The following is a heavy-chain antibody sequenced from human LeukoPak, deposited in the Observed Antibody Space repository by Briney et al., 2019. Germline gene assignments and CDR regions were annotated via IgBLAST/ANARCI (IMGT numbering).Heavy chain of an antibody. CDR2: IIPILGIA. Sequence: SVKVSCKASGGTFSSYAISWVRQAPGQGLEWMGRIIPILGIANYAQTFQGRVTITADKSTSTAYMELSSLRSEDTAVYYCARQVVTAILAPQFFDYWGQGTLVTVSS. V-gene: IGHV1-69*04. CDR1: GGTFSSYA. D-gene: IGHD2-21*02. J-gene: IGHJ4*02. CDR3: ARQVVTAILAPQFFDY.